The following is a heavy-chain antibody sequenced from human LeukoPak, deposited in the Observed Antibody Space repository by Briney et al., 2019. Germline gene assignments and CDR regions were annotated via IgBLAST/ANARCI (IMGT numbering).Heavy chain of an antibody. CDR3: AREDYGDNYYYGMDV. Sequence: ASVKVSCKASGYTFTSYGISWVRQAPGQGLEWMGWISAYNGNTNYAQKLQGRVTMTTDTSTSTAYMELRSLRSDDTAVYYCAREDYGDNYYYGMDVWGQGTTVTVSS. V-gene: IGHV1-18*01. J-gene: IGHJ6*02. D-gene: IGHD4-17*01. CDR1: GYTFTSYG. CDR2: ISAYNGNT.